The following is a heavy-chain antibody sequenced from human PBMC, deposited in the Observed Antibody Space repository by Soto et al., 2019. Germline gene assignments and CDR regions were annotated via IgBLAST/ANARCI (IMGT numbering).Heavy chain of an antibody. V-gene: IGHV2-5*02. Sequence: QITLKESGPTLVKPTQTLTLTCTFSGFSLSTSGVGVGWIRQPPGKALEWLALIYWDDNKLYSPSLKSRLTRTKDTSKNQVVLSMTNMDPVDTATYYCAHRDGFGELKYWGQGTLVTVSS. J-gene: IGHJ4*02. CDR1: GFSLSTSGVG. D-gene: IGHD3-10*01. CDR3: AHRDGFGELKY. CDR2: IYWDDNK.